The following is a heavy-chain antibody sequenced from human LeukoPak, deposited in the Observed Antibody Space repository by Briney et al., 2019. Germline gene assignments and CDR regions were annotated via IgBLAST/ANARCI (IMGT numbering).Heavy chain of an antibody. CDR3: ARGGYYQFDY. V-gene: IGHV3-7*01. CDR1: GFTFSSHW. Sequence: PGGSLRLSCAASGFTFSSHWMSWVRQAPGKGLEWVANIKQDGSEKYYVDSVKGRFTISRDNAKNSLFLQMNSLRAEDTAVYYCARGGYYQFDYWGQGTLVTVSS. CDR2: IKQDGSEK. D-gene: IGHD1-26*01. J-gene: IGHJ4*02.